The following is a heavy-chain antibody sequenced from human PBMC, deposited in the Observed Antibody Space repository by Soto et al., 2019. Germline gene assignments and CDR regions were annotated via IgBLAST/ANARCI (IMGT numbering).Heavy chain of an antibody. Sequence: PGGSLRLSCAASGFTLSSYWRSWVRQAPGKGLERVANIKQDGSEKYYVDSVKGRFTISRDNAKNSLYLQMNSLRAEDTAVYYCSVPYYDYIWGSYRSPDAFDIWGQGTMVTVSS. J-gene: IGHJ3*02. D-gene: IGHD3-16*02. CDR3: SVPYYDYIWGSYRSPDAFDI. V-gene: IGHV3-7*02. CDR1: GFTLSSYW. CDR2: IKQDGSEK.